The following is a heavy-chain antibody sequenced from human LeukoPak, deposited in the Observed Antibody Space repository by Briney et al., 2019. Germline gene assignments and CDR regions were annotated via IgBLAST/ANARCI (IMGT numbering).Heavy chain of an antibody. V-gene: IGHV3-9*01. D-gene: IGHD2-15*01. J-gene: IGHJ6*02. CDR3: AKDKGRVVVAATYYYYGMDV. CDR2: ISWNSGSI. Sequence: GGSLTLSCAASGFTFDDYAMHWVRQAPGEGLEWVSGISWNSGSIGYADSVKGRFTISRDNAKNSLYLQMNSLRAEDTALYYCAKDKGRVVVAATYYYYGMDVWGQGTTVTVSS. CDR1: GFTFDDYA.